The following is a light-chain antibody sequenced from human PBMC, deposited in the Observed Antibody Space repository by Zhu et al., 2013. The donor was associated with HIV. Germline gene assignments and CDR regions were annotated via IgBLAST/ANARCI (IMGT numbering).Light chain of an antibody. J-gene: IGLJ3*02. CDR1: TAGGKN. V-gene: IGLV3-21*02. CDR2: DDY. CDR3: QVGDSSSDHPV. Sequence: SYELTQPPSMSVAPGQAATIPCGGVTAGGKNVHWYQQRPGQAPVLVVYDDYDRPSGIPERFSGSNSGTTATLMISRVEAGDEAVYYCQVGDSSSDHPVFGGGTKLTVL.